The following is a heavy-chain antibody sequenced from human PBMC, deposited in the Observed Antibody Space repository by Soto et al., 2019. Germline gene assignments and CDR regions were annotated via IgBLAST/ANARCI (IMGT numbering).Heavy chain of an antibody. D-gene: IGHD2-15*01. CDR3: VRSGTSSGRFSDY. Sequence: GEPLKISCKGSGYTFTSYWIGWVRQMPGEGLEWMGVIYPSDSDIRYSPSFQGKVTISADKSITTAYLQWSSLKAADTAMYYCVRSGTSSGRFSDYWGQGTLVTVSS. V-gene: IGHV5-51*01. CDR1: GYTFTSYW. J-gene: IGHJ4*02. CDR2: IYPSDSDI.